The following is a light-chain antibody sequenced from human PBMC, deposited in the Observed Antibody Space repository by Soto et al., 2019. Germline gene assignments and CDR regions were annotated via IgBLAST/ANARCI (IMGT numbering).Light chain of an antibody. V-gene: IGLV2-14*01. CDR3: SSYTSRSTHV. J-gene: IGLJ1*01. CDR2: EVS. Sequence: QSALTQPASVSGSPGQSITISCTGTSSDVGGYNYVSWYQQHPGKAPKLMIYEVSNRPSGVSNRFSGSKSGNTASLTIAGLQAEDEADYYCSSYTSRSTHVFGTGTKLTVL. CDR1: SSDVGGYNY.